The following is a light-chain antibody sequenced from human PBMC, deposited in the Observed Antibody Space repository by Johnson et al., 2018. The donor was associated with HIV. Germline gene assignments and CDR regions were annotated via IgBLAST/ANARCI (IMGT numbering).Light chain of an antibody. CDR2: ENN. CDR3: GTWDSSLNAFV. J-gene: IGLJ1*01. CDR1: SSNIGNNY. Sequence: QSILTQPTSVSAAPGQKVTISCSGSSSNIGNNYVSWYQQLPGTAPKLLIYENNKRPSGLPDRFSGSKSGTSATLGITGLQTGDEADYYCGTWDSSLNAFVFGAGTRVTVL. V-gene: IGLV1-51*02.